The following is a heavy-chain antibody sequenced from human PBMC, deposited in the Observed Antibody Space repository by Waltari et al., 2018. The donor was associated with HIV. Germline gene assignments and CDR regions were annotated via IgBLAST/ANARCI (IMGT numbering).Heavy chain of an antibody. D-gene: IGHD5-18*01. J-gene: IGHJ4*02. CDR1: GGSISSYY. CDR3: ARNTKRGYSYGGFDY. V-gene: IGHV4-59*01. CDR2: IYYIGST. Sequence: QVQLQESGPGLVKPSETLSLTCTVSGGSISSYYWSWIRQPPGKGLEWIGYIYYIGSTNYNPSLKSRVTISVDTSKNQFSLKLSSVTAADTAVYYCARNTKRGYSYGGFDYWGQGTLVTVSS.